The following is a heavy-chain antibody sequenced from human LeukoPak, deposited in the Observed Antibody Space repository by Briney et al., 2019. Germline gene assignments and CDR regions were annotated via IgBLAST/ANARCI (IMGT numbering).Heavy chain of an antibody. J-gene: IGHJ4*02. CDR3: ARSRGAGPGAYFDY. CDR2: ISNSGTYT. D-gene: IGHD6-19*01. V-gene: IGHV3-11*03. Sequence: GGSLRLSCAASGFTFSGEYMSWIRQAPGKGLEWVSYISNSGTYTNYADSVRGRFTISRDNAKHSLYLQMNSLRAEDTAVYYCARSRGAGPGAYFDYWGQGTLVTVSS. CDR1: GFTFSGEY.